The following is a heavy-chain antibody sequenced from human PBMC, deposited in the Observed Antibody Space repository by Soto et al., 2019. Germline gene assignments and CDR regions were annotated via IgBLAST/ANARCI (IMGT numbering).Heavy chain of an antibody. CDR2: NLPLFNMA. V-gene: IGHV1-69*01. D-gene: IGHD3-10*01. J-gene: IGHJ2*01. CDR1: GGAFGSYA. CDR3: ARRRIGYGSWYFDL. Sequence: QVQLVQSGAELKKPGSSVKFSCKASGGAFGSYAISWVRQAPGQGLEWMGGNLPLFNMANYAQKFQGRVTITADEPTSTAYMDLSNLTSEDTAVYYCARRRIGYGSWYFDLWGRGTLITVSS.